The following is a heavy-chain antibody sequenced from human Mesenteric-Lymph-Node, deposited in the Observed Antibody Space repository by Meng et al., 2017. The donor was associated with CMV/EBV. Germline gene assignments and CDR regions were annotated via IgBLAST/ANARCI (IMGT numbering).Heavy chain of an antibody. D-gene: IGHD3-22*01. CDR2: VSSDGGSK. CDR1: GGSISSSG. J-gene: IGHJ4*02. Sequence: GGSLRLSCTVSGGSISSSGYYWGWIRQPPGKGLEWVAAVSSDGGSKYIADSVKGRFAISRDNSKNAVYLEVNSLTIEDTAVYYCAREGASSGYFGYFDYWGQGTLVTVSS. CDR3: AREGASSGYFGYFDY. V-gene: IGHV3-30*09.